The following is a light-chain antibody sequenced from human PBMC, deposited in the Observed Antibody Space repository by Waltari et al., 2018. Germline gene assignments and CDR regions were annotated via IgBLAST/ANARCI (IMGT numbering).Light chain of an antibody. CDR2: GSS. Sequence: SVLTQPPPVSGAPGQRVTIPCTGSGSNIGAGYDVHWYQQLPRAAPKLLIYGSSSRPLGVPDRFFGSTSGTSASLAITGLQAEDEADYYCQSYDISLSVMFGGGTKLTVL. CDR1: GSNIGAGYD. V-gene: IGLV1-40*01. J-gene: IGLJ3*02. CDR3: QSYDISLSVM.